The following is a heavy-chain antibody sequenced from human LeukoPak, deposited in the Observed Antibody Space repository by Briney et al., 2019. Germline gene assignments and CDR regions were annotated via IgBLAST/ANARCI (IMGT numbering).Heavy chain of an antibody. CDR3: ARSKAVAATYYYYGMDV. D-gene: IGHD6-19*01. J-gene: IGHJ6*02. CDR1: GFTVSSNY. CDR2: IYSGGST. Sequence: GGSLRLSCAASGFTVSSNYMSWVRQAPGKGLEWVSVIYSGGSTYYADSVKGRFTISRHSSKNTLYLQMNSLRAEDTAVYYCARSKAVAATYYYYGMDVWGQGTTVTVSS. V-gene: IGHV3-53*04.